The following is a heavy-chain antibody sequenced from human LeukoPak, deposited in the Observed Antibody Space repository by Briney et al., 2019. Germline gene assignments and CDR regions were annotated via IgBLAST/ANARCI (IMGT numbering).Heavy chain of an antibody. CDR3: ARVYRYCSSTSCSIPETEFDP. V-gene: IGHV1-2*02. CDR1: GYIFTGYY. CDR2: INPNSGGT. J-gene: IGHJ5*02. Sequence: ASVKDSCKASGYIFTGYYMHWVRQAPGQGLEWMGWINPNSGGTNYAQKLQGRVTMPRDTSISTDYMELSRLRSDDTAVYYCARVYRYCSSTSCSIPETEFDPWGQGTLVTVSS. D-gene: IGHD2-2*01.